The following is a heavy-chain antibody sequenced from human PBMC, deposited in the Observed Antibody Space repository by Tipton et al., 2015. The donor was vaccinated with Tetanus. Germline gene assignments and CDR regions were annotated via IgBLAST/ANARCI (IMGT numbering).Heavy chain of an antibody. D-gene: IGHD6-25*01. Sequence: TLSLTCSVTGGSITNYYWSWIRQPPGKGLEWLGYIYSSGSPTFNPSYNPSLRSRLTISADTSKNQVSLQVTSVTAADTAVYYCARTQRYGMDVWGQGTTVTVSS. CDR3: ARTQRYGMDV. CDR1: GGSITNYY. V-gene: IGHV4-59*08. CDR2: IYSSGSP. J-gene: IGHJ6*02.